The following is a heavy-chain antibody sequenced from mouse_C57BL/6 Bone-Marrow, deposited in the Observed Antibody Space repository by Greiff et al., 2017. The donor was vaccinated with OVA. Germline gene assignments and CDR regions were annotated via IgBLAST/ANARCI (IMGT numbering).Heavy chain of an antibody. CDR3: ARSTIYYYGSSLDY. D-gene: IGHD1-1*01. CDR2: IDPSDSYT. V-gene: IGHV1-69*01. CDR1: GYTFTSYW. J-gene: IGHJ2*01. Sequence: VQLQQPGAELVMPGASVKLSCKASGYTFTSYWMHWVKQRPGQGLEWIGEIDPSDSYTNYNQKFKGKSPLTVDKSSSTAYMQLSSLTSEYSAVYYCARSTIYYYGSSLDYWGQGTTLTVSS.